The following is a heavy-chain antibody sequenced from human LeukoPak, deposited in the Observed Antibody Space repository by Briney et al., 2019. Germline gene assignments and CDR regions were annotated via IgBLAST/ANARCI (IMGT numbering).Heavy chain of an antibody. V-gene: IGHV4-34*01. CDR1: GGSFSGYY. CDR3: ARSYDSSGYVDY. J-gene: IGHJ4*02. Sequence: PSETLSLTCAVYGGSFSGYYWGWIRQPPGKGLEWIGEINHSGSTNYNPSLKSRVTISVDTSKNQFSLKLSSVPAADTAVYYCARSYDSSGYVDYWGQGTLVTVSS. CDR2: INHSGST. D-gene: IGHD3-22*01.